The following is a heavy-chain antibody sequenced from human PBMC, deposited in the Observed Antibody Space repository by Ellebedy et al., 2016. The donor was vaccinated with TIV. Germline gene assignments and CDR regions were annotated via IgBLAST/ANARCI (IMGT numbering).Heavy chain of an antibody. D-gene: IGHD3-3*01. CDR2: INPSGGST. V-gene: IGHV1-46*04. CDR1: GYTFTGNY. CDR3: ARDEVSSGP. J-gene: IGHJ5*02. Sequence: AASVKVSCKASGYTFTGNYMNWVRQAPGQGLEWMGIINPSGGSTSYAQKLQGRVTMTRDTSTSTVYMELSSLRSEDTAVYYCARDEVSSGPWGQGTLVTVSS.